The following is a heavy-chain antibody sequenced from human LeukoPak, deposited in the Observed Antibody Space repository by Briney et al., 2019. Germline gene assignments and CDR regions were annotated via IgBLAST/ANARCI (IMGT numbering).Heavy chain of an antibody. CDR1: GVSISTYY. V-gene: IGHV4-59*12. CDR2: IDYSGNT. D-gene: IGHD1-26*01. CDR3: AREVVGSYRAFDY. J-gene: IGHJ4*02. Sequence: SETLSLTCTVSGVSISTYYWTWIRQPPGKGLEWIGNIDYSGNTKYNPSLKSRVTMSVDTSKNQFSLKLSSVTAADTAIYYCAREVVGSYRAFDYWGQGTLVTVSS.